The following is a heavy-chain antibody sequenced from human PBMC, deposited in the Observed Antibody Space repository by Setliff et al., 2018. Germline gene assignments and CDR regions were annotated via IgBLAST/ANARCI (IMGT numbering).Heavy chain of an antibody. V-gene: IGHV4-4*08. Sequence: SETLSLTCIFSGGSIGHYYWNWIRQPPGKGLEWVGYVYTSGSTNYNPSLKSRVTISVDTSKNQLSLRLTSVTAADTAVYYCARDPGNGHYMDVWGKGATVTVSS. CDR3: ARDPGNGHYMDV. CDR1: GGSIGHYY. J-gene: IGHJ6*03. CDR2: VYTSGST.